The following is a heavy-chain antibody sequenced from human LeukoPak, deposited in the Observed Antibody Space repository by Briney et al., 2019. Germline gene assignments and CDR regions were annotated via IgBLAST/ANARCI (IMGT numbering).Heavy chain of an antibody. CDR2: INQSGST. Sequence: SETLALTCAVYGGSYSGYYWSWLRQPPTKGRECIGEINQSGSTNYNPSLKSRVTISVDTSKSQFSLKLSSVTAADTAVYYCARASSSPYYYYMDVWGKGTTVSVSS. CDR1: GGSYSGYY. V-gene: IGHV4-34*01. CDR3: ARASSSPYYYYMDV. J-gene: IGHJ6*03. D-gene: IGHD6-13*01.